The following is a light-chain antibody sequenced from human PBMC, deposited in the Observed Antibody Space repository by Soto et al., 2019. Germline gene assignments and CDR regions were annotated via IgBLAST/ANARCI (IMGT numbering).Light chain of an antibody. CDR3: SSYTNSVSV. CDR2: EVT. V-gene: IGLV2-8*01. Sequence: QSVLTQPPSASGSPGQSVTISCTGTSSDVGGYNYVSWYQQYPGKAPKLLIYEVTKRPSGVPDRFSGSKSGNTASLTVSGLQIDDEADYYCSSYTNSVSVFGTGTKVTV. J-gene: IGLJ1*01. CDR1: SSDVGGYNY.